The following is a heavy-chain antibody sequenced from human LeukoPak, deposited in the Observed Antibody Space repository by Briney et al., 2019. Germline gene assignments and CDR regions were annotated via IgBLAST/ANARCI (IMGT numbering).Heavy chain of an antibody. V-gene: IGHV4-59*01. CDR3: ARLAYCGADCYLPDY. J-gene: IGHJ4*02. CDR2: IYYSGST. CDR1: GGSISSYY. D-gene: IGHD2-21*02. Sequence: SETLSLTCTVSGGSISSYYWSWFRQPPGKGLEWIGHIYYSGSTNYNPSLKSRVTISVDTSKNQISLKLSSVTAADTAVYYCARLAYCGADCYLPDYWGQGNLVTVSS.